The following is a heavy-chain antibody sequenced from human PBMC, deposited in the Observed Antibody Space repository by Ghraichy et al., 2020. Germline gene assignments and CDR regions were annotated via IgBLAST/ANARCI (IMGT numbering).Heavy chain of an antibody. V-gene: IGHV4-34*01. J-gene: IGHJ4*02. CDR3: ARGMKWAAAGQYYFDY. Sequence: SETLSLTCAVYGGSFSGYYWSWIRQPPGKGLEWIGEINRSGTTNYIPSLKSRAASSIDTSKNQFSLNLNSVTAADTAVYFCARGMKWAAAGQYYFDYWGQGTLVTVSS. CDR2: INRSGTT. D-gene: IGHD6-25*01. CDR1: GGSFSGYY.